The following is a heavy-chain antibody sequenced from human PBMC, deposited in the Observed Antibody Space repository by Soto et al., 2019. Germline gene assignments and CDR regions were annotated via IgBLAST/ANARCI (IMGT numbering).Heavy chain of an antibody. D-gene: IGHD3-16*01. CDR1: GGYITGSSFS. J-gene: IGHJ4*02. V-gene: IGHV4-39*01. Sequence: SETLSLTCSVSGGYITGSSFSWGWILQSPGTGLQWIGSLSYSGSTYYNPSLKGRVAISADTSKNAFSLELKLMTAADTATYFCARGLRWTRTFDFWGRGTLVTVSS. CDR2: LSYSGST. CDR3: ARGLRWTRTFDF.